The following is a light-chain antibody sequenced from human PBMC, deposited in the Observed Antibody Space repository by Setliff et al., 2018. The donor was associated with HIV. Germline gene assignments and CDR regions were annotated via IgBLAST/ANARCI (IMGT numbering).Light chain of an antibody. CDR3: LLSYGGARV. CDR2: DAT. Sequence: QAVVTQESSLTVSPGGTISLTYVSSTGAVTSGHYPHWFQQKPGQVPRPLIYDATKRHSWTPSRFSGSLLRDKAALTLSNAQAEDEADYYCLLSYGGARVFGSGTKVTVL. CDR1: TGAVTSGHY. J-gene: IGLJ1*01. V-gene: IGLV7-46*01.